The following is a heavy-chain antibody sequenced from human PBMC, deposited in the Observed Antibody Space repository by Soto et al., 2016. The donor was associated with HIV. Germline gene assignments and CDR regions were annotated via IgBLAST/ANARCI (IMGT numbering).Heavy chain of an antibody. CDR2: MNPKTENK. J-gene: IGHJ4*02. D-gene: IGHD3-22*01. CDR3: ARGLHCFDTSGSWRAYYLDD. Sequence: QVQLEQSGAEVKKPGASVKVSCKTSGYTFINHDINWVRQSPGQGLEWMGWMNPKTENKGYDEKFQGRVTFTGDTAITTAYMELSALTSEDTAFYYCARGLHCFDTSGSWRAYYLDDWGQGTLITVFS. V-gene: IGHV1-8*03. CDR1: GYTFINHD.